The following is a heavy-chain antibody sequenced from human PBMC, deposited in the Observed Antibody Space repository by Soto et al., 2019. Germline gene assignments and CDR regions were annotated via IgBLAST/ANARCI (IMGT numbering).Heavy chain of an antibody. CDR3: ARVGMYSSGLHYYYYYGMDV. CDR2: INPNSGGT. Sequence: ASVKVSCKASGYTFTGYYMRWVRQAPGQGLEWMGWINPNSGGTNYAQKFQGRVTMTRDTSISTAYMELSRLRSDDTAVYYCARVGMYSSGLHYYYYYGMDVWGQGTTVTVSS. D-gene: IGHD6-19*01. CDR1: GYTFTGYY. J-gene: IGHJ6*02. V-gene: IGHV1-2*02.